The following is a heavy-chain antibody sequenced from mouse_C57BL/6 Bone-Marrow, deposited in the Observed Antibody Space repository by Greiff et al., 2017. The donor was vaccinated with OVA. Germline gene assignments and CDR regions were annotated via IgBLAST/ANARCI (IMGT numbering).Heavy chain of an antibody. D-gene: IGHD2-2*01. J-gene: IGHJ4*01. V-gene: IGHV5-6*01. CDR1: GFTFSSYG. Sequence: EVQLVESGGDLVKPGGSLKLSCAASGFTFSSYGMSWVRQTPDKRLEWVATISSGGSYTYYPDSVKGRFTISRDNAKNTLYLQMSSLKSEDTAMYYCARHGYDGKGYAMDYWGQGTSVTVSS. CDR2: ISSGGSYT. CDR3: ARHGYDGKGYAMDY.